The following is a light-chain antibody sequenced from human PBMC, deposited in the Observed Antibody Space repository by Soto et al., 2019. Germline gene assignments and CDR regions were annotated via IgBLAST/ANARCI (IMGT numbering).Light chain of an antibody. CDR3: QQYISYSRR. CDR2: HAS. J-gene: IGKJ1*01. Sequence: HISNSPSTQSASVGHRWTNTCRASQTISGSLDWYQQKPGKAPKLLMFHASSLESGVPSRFSGSGSGTEFTLTSSSLRPDDFAPYYRQQYISYSRRFGQGTKVDIK. CDR1: QTISGS. V-gene: IGKV1-5*01.